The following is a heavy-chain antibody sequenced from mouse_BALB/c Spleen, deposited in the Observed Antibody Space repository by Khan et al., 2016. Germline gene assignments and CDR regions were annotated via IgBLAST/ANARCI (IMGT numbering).Heavy chain of an antibody. CDR2: INPDSRTI. D-gene: IGHD1-1*01. J-gene: IGHJ3*01. V-gene: IGHV4-1*02. CDR3: ARAGYYGYHVY. Sequence: EVKLLESGGGLVQPGGSLKLSCAASGFDFRGYWMSWVRQAPGKGLEWIGEINPDSRTINYSPSLKDKFTISRDNAKSTLYLQISKVRSEDTALYYCARAGYYGYHVYWGQGTLVSISA. CDR1: GFDFRGYW.